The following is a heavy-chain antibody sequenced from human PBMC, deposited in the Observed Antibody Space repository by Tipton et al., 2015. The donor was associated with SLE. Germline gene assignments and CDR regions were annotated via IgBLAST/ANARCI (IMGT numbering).Heavy chain of an antibody. V-gene: IGHV4-34*01. D-gene: IGHD5-24*01. CDR2: IYYSGST. CDR3: ARPLEMATITVAFGY. CDR1: GASFSGYY. J-gene: IGHJ4*02. Sequence: GLVKPSETLSLTCGVYGASFSGYYWNWIRQPPGKGLEWIGRIYYSGSTYYNPSLKSRVTISVDTSKNQFSLKLSSVTAADTAVYYCARPLEMATITVAFGYWGQGTLVTVSS.